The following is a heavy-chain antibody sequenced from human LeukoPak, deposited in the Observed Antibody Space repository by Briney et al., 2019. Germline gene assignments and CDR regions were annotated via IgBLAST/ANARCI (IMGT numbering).Heavy chain of an antibody. D-gene: IGHD6-19*01. Sequence: SETLSLTCTVSDGSISSSYYWGWIRQPPGKGLEWIGNIYYSGSTYYNPSLKSRVTISVDTSKNQFSLKLSSVTAADTAVYYCARDQGRWLVRTFDYWGQGTLVTVSS. CDR3: ARDQGRWLVRTFDY. V-gene: IGHV4-39*07. CDR1: DGSISSSYY. J-gene: IGHJ4*02. CDR2: IYYSGST.